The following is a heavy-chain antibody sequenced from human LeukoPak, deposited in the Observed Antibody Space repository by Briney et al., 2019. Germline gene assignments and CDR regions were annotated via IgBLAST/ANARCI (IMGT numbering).Heavy chain of an antibody. Sequence: GGSLRLSCAASGFTFSSYWMSWVRQAPGKGLEWVGNIKEDGSEKYYVDSVKGRFTISRDNAKNSLYLQMNSLRAEDTAVYYCARDTLKLSTINQHPWGQGTLVTVSS. J-gene: IGHJ5*02. V-gene: IGHV3-7*01. CDR3: ARDTLKLSTINQHP. CDR1: GFTFSSYW. CDR2: IKEDGSEK. D-gene: IGHD1-1*01.